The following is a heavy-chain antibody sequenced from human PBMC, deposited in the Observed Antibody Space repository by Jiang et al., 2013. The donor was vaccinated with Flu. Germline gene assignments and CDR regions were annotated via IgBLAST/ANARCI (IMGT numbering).Heavy chain of an antibody. J-gene: IGHJ4*02. CDR1: GYSFTSYW. CDR2: IYPGDSDT. D-gene: IGHD2-2*01. CDR3: ARHPYIVVVPAAIFDYFDY. Sequence: SGYSFTSYWIGWVRQMPGKGLEWMGIIYPGDSDTRYSPSFQGQVTISADTSISTAYLQWSSLKASDTAMYYCARHPYIVVVPAAIFDYFDYWGQGTLVTVSS. V-gene: IGHV5-51*01.